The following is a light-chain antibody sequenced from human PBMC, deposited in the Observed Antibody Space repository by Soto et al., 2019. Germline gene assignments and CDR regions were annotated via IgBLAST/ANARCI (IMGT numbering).Light chain of an antibody. CDR1: SSDVGSYNL. J-gene: IGLJ3*02. Sequence: QSALTQPASVSGSPGQSITISCTGTSSDVGSYNLVSWYQQYPGKAPKFMIYEVSKRPSGVSTRFSGSKSGNTASLTISGLQAEDEADYYCCSYAGSSTLVFGGGTKLTVL. CDR2: EVS. V-gene: IGLV2-23*02. CDR3: CSYAGSSTLV.